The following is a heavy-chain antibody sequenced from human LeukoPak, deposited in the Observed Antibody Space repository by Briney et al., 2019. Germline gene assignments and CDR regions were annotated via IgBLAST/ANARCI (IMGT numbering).Heavy chain of an antibody. D-gene: IGHD3-10*01. CDR2: ISSSSSTI. CDR3: AKDQTRNYYGSGSYDY. J-gene: IGHJ4*02. V-gene: IGHV3-48*03. Sequence: GGSLRLSCAASGFTFSSYEMNWVRQAPGKGLEWVSYISSSSSTIYYAGSVKGRFTISRDNAKNSLYLQMNSLRAEDTAVYYCAKDQTRNYYGSGSYDYWGQGTLVTVSS. CDR1: GFTFSSYE.